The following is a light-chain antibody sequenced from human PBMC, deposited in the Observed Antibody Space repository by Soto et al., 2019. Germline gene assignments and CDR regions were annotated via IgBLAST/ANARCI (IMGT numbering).Light chain of an antibody. J-gene: IGKJ5*01. CDR3: QQYDDLPMT. Sequence: IQRKESTSSLFAPVGDRVTITPLASQDISVHLNWYQQKPGKAPKVLISDASRLETGVPSRFSGSGSGKEFTFTINSLQPEDGATYICQQYDDLPMTFGQGTRLEIK. CDR2: DAS. CDR1: QDISVH. V-gene: IGKV1-33*01.